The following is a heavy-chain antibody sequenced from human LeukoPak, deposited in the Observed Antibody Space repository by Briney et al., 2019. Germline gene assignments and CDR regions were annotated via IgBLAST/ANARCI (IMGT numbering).Heavy chain of an antibody. CDR1: GVSFSGYY. J-gene: IGHJ4*02. CDR3: ARAEYCSGGSCYTGGAYY. D-gene: IGHD2-15*01. V-gene: IGHV4-34*01. CDR2: INHSGST. Sequence: SETLSLTCAVYGVSFSGYYWSWIRQPPGKGLEWIGEINHSGSTNYNPSLKSRVTISVDTSKNQFSLKLSSVTAADTAVYYCARAEYCSGGSCYTGGAYYWGQGTLVTVSS.